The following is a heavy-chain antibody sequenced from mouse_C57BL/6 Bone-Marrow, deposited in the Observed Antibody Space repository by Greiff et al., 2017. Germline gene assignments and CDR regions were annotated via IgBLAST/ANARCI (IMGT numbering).Heavy chain of an antibody. Sequence: QVQLQQSGPELVKPGASVKLSCKASGYTFTSYDINWVKQRPGQGLEWIGWIYPRDGSTKYNEKFKGKATLTVDTSSSTAYMELHSLTSEDSAVYFGARGGSSRYWYFDVWGTGTTVTVSS. J-gene: IGHJ1*03. V-gene: IGHV1-85*01. CDR1: GYTFTSYD. D-gene: IGHD1-1*01. CDR3: ARGGSSRYWYFDV. CDR2: IYPRDGST.